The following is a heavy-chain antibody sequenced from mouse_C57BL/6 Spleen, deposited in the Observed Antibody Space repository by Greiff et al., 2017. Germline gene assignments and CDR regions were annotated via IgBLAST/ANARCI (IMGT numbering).Heavy chain of an antibody. J-gene: IGHJ2*01. CDR1: GFNIKDYY. D-gene: IGHD3-2*02. V-gene: IGHV14-2*01. Sequence: EVKLMESGAELVKPGASVKLSCTASGFNIKDYYMHWVKQRTEQGLEWIGRIDPEDGATKYAPKFQGQATITADTSSNTAYLQLSSLTSEDTAVYYCASTAQAYFDYWGQGTTLTVSS. CDR3: ASTAQAYFDY. CDR2: IDPEDGAT.